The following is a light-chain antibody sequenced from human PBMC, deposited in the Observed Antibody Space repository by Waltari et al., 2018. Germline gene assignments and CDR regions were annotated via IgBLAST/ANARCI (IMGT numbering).Light chain of an antibody. J-gene: IGKJ4*01. V-gene: IGKV1-16*01. CDR2: AAS. CDR3: QQHSDYPLT. CDR1: QPITNN. Sequence: IQMTQSPSSLSASVVARVIITCRASQPITNNWAWFQQKPGTAPKAPIYAASNLQSGVPSRFSASGSRTDFTLTISSRQAEDSGTYYCQQHSDYPLTFGGGTKVEIK.